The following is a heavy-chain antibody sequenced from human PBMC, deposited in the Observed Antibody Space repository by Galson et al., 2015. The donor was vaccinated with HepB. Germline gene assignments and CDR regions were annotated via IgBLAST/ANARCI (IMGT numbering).Heavy chain of an antibody. CDR1: GFIFSAYS. J-gene: IGHJ4*02. CDR2: ITHTRGFM. Sequence: SLRLSCAASGFIFSAYSMNWVRQAPGKGLEWVSSITHTRGFMYYADSLKGRFTISRDNAKNSLYLQMNSLRAEDTAVYYCARHYFSAWPDTPLDYWGQGTLVTVSS. CDR3: ARHYFSAWPDTPLDY. V-gene: IGHV3-21*04. D-gene: IGHD6-19*01.